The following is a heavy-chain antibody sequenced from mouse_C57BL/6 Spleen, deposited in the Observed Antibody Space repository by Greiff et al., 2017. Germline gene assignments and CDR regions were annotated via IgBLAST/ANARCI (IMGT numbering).Heavy chain of an antibody. CDR1: GYTFTDYY. CDR2: IYPGSGNT. CDR3: ATQGYDYDNYFDY. Sequence: VQLVESGAELVRPGASVKLSCKASGYTFTDYYINWVKQRPGQGLEWIARIYPGSGNTYYNEKFKGKATLTADKSSSTAYMQLSSLTSEDSAVYFCATQGYDYDNYFDYWGQGTTLTVSS. D-gene: IGHD2-4*01. V-gene: IGHV1-76*01. J-gene: IGHJ2*01.